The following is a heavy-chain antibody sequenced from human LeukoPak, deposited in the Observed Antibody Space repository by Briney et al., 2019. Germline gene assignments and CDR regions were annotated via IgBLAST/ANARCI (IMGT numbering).Heavy chain of an antibody. CDR3: ARQALVGVAGLPYLIHFDY. V-gene: IGHV4-39*01. CDR2: IYYSGST. J-gene: IGHJ4*02. CDR1: GGSISSSSYY. D-gene: IGHD6-19*01. Sequence: PSETLSLPCIVSGGSISSSSYYWGWIRQPPGRGLEWIGSIYYSGSTYYNPSLKSRVTISVNTSKNQFSLKLSSVTAADTAVYYCARQALVGVAGLPYLIHFDYWGQGTLVTVSS.